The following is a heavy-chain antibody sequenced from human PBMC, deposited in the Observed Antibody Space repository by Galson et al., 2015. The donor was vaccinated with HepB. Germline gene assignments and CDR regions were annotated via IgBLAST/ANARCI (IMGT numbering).Heavy chain of an antibody. CDR1: GGTFSSYA. Sequence: SVKVSCKASGGTFSSYAISWVRQAPGQGLEWMGGIIPIFGTANYAQKFQGRVTITSGESTSTAYMELSSLRSEDTAVYYCASPADWVFYSGSYFGGYGYWGQGTLVTVSS. CDR3: ASPADWVFYSGSYFGGYGY. D-gene: IGHD1-26*01. CDR2: IIPIFGTA. J-gene: IGHJ4*02. V-gene: IGHV1-69*13.